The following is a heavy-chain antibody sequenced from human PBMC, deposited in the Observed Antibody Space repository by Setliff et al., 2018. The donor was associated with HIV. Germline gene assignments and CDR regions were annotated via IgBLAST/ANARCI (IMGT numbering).Heavy chain of an antibody. J-gene: IGHJ5*01. V-gene: IGHV4-4*09. CDR1: GDSIGTYS. CDR2: IYGGGST. Sequence: LSLTCAVSGDSIGTYSWHWLRQPPGKGLEWIGYIYGGGSTGYNPSLTSRVTMSVDTPNNRFALKLTSVTAADTAVYYCARRAVQDGTVTSSNWFESWGQGTLVTVSS. D-gene: IGHD1-7*01. CDR3: ARRAVQDGTVTSSNWFES.